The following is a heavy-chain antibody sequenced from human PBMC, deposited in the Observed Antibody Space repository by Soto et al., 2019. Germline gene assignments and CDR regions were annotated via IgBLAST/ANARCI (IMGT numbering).Heavy chain of an antibody. CDR2: IYYTGST. V-gene: IGHV4-39*01. D-gene: IGHD6-13*01. CDR1: GGSISSSDYW. CDR3: ARQIGRGSWSLDH. J-gene: IGHJ4*02. Sequence: LQLQESGPGLVKPAETLSLTCTVSGGSISSSDYWWGWIRQPPGKGLEWIGSIYYTGSTYYNPSLKSRVIISVDTSKNQFSLRLSSVTAADTAVYYCARQIGRGSWSLDHWGQGTLVTVSS.